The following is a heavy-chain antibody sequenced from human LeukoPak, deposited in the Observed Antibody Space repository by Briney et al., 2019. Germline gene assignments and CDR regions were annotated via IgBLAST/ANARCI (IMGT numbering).Heavy chain of an antibody. J-gene: IGHJ2*01. CDR3: SRTMVRGHWYFDL. Sequence: GGSLRLSCTASGFTFGDYAMSRVRQAPGKGLEWVGFIRSKAYGGTIEYAASEKGGFTISRDDSKSIAYLQMNSLKTGDTAIYFCSRTMVRGHWYFDLWGRGTLVTVSS. CDR2: IRSKAYGGTI. D-gene: IGHD3-10*01. V-gene: IGHV3-49*04. CDR1: GFTFGDYA.